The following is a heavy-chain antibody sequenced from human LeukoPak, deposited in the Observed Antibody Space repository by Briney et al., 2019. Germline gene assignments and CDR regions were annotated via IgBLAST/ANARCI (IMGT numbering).Heavy chain of an antibody. CDR3: ASSGLWIGQYYVDY. J-gene: IGHJ4*02. CDR2: IYSGGST. D-gene: IGHD6-19*01. V-gene: IGHV3-66*02. Sequence: PGGSLRLSCAASGFTVSSNYMSWVRQAPGKGLEWVSVIYSGGSTYYADSVKGRFTISRDNSKNTLYLQMNSLRAEDTAVYYCASSGLWIGQYYVDYWGQGTLVTVSS. CDR1: GFTVSSNY.